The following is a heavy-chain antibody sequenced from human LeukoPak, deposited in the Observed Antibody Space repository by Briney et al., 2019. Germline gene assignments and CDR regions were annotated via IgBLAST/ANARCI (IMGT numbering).Heavy chain of an antibody. CDR2: ISGSGGST. Sequence: GGSLRFSCAASGFTFSSYAMSWVRQAPGKGLEWVSAISGSGGSTYYADSVKGRFTISRDNSKNTLYLQMNSLRAEDTAVYYCAKTSRAYYYYGMDVWGQGTTVTVSS. J-gene: IGHJ6*02. V-gene: IGHV3-23*01. D-gene: IGHD3-10*01. CDR1: GFTFSSYA. CDR3: AKTSRAYYYYGMDV.